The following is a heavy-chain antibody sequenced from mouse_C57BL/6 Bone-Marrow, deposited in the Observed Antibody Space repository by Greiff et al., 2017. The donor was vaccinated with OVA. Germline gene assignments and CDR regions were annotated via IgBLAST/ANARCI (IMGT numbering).Heavy chain of an antibody. CDR2: INPDGSTL. CDR3: ARWANWDAWYFGV. J-gene: IGHJ1*03. Sequence: EVKLLESGGGLVQPGGSLKLSCVASGLDFRRYWMSWVRRAPGKGLEWIGEINPDGSTLNYAPSLKDKFIISRDNAKNTLYLQMSKVRSEDTVLYYCARWANWDAWYFGVWGTGTTVTVSS. CDR1: GLDFRRYW. V-gene: IGHV4-1*01. D-gene: IGHD4-1*01.